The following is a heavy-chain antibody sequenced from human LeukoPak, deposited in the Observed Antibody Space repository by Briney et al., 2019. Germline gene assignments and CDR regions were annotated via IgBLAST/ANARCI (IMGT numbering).Heavy chain of an antibody. V-gene: IGHV1-69*04. CDR1: GDTSNNYA. J-gene: IGHJ4*02. Sequence: SVKVSCKASGDTSNNYALSWVRQAPGQGLEWMGHIIPILGTEKYAQRFQGRATITADKSTTTAFMELSSLRSEDTAVYYCAREGSTSCYDYWGQGTLVTVSS. CDR2: IIPILGTE. D-gene: IGHD2-2*01. CDR3: AREGSTSCYDY.